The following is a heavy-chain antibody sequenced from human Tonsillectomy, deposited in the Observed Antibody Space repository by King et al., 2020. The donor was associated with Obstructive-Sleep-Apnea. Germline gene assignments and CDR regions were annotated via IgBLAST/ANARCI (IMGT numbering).Heavy chain of an antibody. J-gene: IGHJ4*02. Sequence: VQLVESGGGLVQPGGSLRLSCAASGFTVSSNYMSWVRQAPGKGLEWVSVIYSGGSTYYADSVKGRFTISRHNSKNPLYLQMNSLRAEDTAVYYCARYVDWLGAFDYWGQGTLVTVSS. CDR3: ARYVDWLGAFDY. D-gene: IGHD3-9*01. CDR1: GFTVSSNY. V-gene: IGHV3-53*04. CDR2: IYSGGST.